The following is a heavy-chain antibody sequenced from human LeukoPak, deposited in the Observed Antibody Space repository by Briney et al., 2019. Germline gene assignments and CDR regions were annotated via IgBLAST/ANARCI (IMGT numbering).Heavy chain of an antibody. CDR1: GYTFTGYN. CDR3: ARALGMAVAGSAGY. CDR2: INPNTGGT. Sequence: GAPVKASCKASGYTFTGYNIHWVRQAPGQGLEWMGWINPNTGGTTFAQKFQGRVTMTRDTSISTAYMELSSLRSDDTAVYYCARALGMAVAGSAGYWGQGTLVTVSS. V-gene: IGHV1-2*02. J-gene: IGHJ4*02. D-gene: IGHD6-19*01.